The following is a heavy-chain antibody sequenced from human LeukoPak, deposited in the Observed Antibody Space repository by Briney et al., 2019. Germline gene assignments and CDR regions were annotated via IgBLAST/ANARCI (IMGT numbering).Heavy chain of an antibody. J-gene: IGHJ4*02. CDR3: ARVKRQWLRADY. CDR1: GYTFNNYY. Sequence: GASVKVSCKASGYTFNNYYMYWVRQAPGQGLEWMGWISAYNGNTNYAQKLQGRVTMTTDTSTSTAYMELSSLRSEDTAVYYCARVKRQWLRADYWGQGTLVTVSS. D-gene: IGHD6-19*01. CDR2: ISAYNGNT. V-gene: IGHV1-18*04.